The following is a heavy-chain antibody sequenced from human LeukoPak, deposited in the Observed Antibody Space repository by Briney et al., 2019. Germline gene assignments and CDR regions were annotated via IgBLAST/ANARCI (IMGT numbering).Heavy chain of an antibody. Sequence: GGSLRLSCAASGFTFSYYSMNWVRQAPGRGLEWVSCISSSSSLIFYSDSVRGRFTISRDNAKNLLYLHMNSLRVEDTAVYYCAKVDRGDYSSSPVPYYNYYMDVWGKGTTVTVSS. V-gene: IGHV3-21*01. CDR2: ISSSSSLI. CDR1: GFTFSYYS. CDR3: AKVDRGDYSSSPVPYYNYYMDV. D-gene: IGHD6-13*01. J-gene: IGHJ6*03.